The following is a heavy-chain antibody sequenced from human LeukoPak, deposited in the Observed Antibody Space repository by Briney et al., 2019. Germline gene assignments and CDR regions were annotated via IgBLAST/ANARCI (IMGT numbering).Heavy chain of an antibody. CDR2: INHSGST. CDR3: ARGALVKKFDY. J-gene: IGHJ4*02. CDR1: GGSFSGYY. Sequence: SETLSLTCAVYGGSFSGYYWSWIRQPPGKELEWIGEINHSGSTNYNPSLKSRVTISVDTSKNQFSLKLSSVTAADTAVYYCARGALVKKFDYWGQGTLVTVSS. V-gene: IGHV4-34*01.